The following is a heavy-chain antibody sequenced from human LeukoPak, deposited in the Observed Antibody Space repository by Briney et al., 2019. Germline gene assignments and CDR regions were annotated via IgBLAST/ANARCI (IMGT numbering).Heavy chain of an antibody. V-gene: IGHV1-18*01. CDR3: ARGIVVVPAAMGGYYYYMDV. CDR1: GYTFTSYG. J-gene: IGHJ6*03. Sequence: GASVKVSCKASGYTFTSYGISWVRQAPGQGLEWMGWISAYNGNTNYAQKLQGRVTMTTDTSTSTAYMELRSLRSDDTAVYYCARGIVVVPAAMGGYYYYMDVWGKGTTVTVSS. D-gene: IGHD2-2*01. CDR2: ISAYNGNT.